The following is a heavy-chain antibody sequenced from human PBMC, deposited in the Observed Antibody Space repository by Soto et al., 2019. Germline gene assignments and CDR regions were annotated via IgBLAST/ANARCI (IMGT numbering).Heavy chain of an antibody. Sequence: GGSLRLSCAASGFTFSSYAMSWVRQAPGKGLEWVSAISGSGGSTYYADSVKGRFTISRGNSKNTLYLQMNSLRAEDTAVYYCATNQLDIVVVPAAMNYYYYYGMDVWGQGTTVTSP. V-gene: IGHV3-23*01. CDR2: ISGSGGST. CDR1: GFTFSSYA. D-gene: IGHD2-2*03. CDR3: ATNQLDIVVVPAAMNYYYYYGMDV. J-gene: IGHJ6*02.